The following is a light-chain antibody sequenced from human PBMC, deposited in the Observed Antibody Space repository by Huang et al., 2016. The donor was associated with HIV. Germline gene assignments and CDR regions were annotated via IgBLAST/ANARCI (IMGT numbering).Light chain of an antibody. V-gene: IGKV3-20*01. CDR3: QQYDSSPMYT. J-gene: IGKJ2*01. CDR2: GAS. Sequence: EIVLTQSPGTLSLSPGERANLSCRASQSVSSTFLAWYQQKPGQAPRLIIYGASNRATGIPDRFSGSGSGTDFTLIISRLEPEDFAVYHCQQYDSSPMYTFGQGTKLEIK. CDR1: QSVSSTF.